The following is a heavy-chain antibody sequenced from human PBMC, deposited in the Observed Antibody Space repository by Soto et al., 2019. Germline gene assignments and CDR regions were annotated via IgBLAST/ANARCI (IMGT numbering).Heavy chain of an antibody. Sequence: EVQLLESGGGLVQPGGSLRLSCAASGFTFSSYAMSWVRQAPGKGLEWVSAISGSGGSTYYADSVKGRFTISRDNSKNTLYLQMNSLRAEDTAVYYCAKEPRLGYYGSGNHSGWGQGTLVTVSS. D-gene: IGHD3-10*01. CDR2: ISGSGGST. V-gene: IGHV3-23*01. CDR3: AKEPRLGYYGSGNHSG. CDR1: GFTFSSYA. J-gene: IGHJ4*02.